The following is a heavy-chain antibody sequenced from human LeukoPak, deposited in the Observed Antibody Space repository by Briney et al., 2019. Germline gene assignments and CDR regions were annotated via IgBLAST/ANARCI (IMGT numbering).Heavy chain of an antibody. CDR2: ITSSGRST. CDR3: TRERRGSYYAFEY. CDR1: GFTVSDYH. D-gene: IGHD3-16*01. Sequence: GGSLRLSCAASGFTVSDYHMSWVCQAPGRGLEWISYITSSGRSTNHADSVKGRFTISRDNAKNSVVLQMSSLTVEDTAVYYCTRERRGSYYAFEYWGQGALVTVSS. J-gene: IGHJ4*02. V-gene: IGHV3-11*01.